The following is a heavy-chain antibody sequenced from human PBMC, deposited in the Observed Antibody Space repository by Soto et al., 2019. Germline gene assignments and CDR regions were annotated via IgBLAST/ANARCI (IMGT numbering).Heavy chain of an antibody. V-gene: IGHV3-23*01. D-gene: IGHD2-2*02. CDR1: GFTFSSYA. Sequence: EVQLLESGGGLVQPGGSLRLSCAASGFTFSSYAMSWVRQAPGKGLEWVSAISGSGGSTYYADSVKGRFTISRDNSKNTLYLQMNSLRAEDTAVYYCARDRSSHCYTSDYYYGMDVWGQGTTVTVSS. CDR3: ARDRSSHCYTSDYYYGMDV. CDR2: ISGSGGST. J-gene: IGHJ6*02.